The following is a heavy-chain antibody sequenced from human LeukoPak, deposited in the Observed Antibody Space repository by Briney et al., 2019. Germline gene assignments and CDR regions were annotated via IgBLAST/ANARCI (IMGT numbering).Heavy chain of an antibody. V-gene: IGHV1-2*02. CDR3: ARTFTRYFDWLPYY. CDR2: INPNSGGT. D-gene: IGHD3-9*01. CDR1: GYTFTGYY. J-gene: IGHJ4*02. Sequence: GASVKVSCKASGYTFTGYYMHWVRQAPGQGLEWMGWINPNSGGTNYAQKFQGRVTMTRDTSISTAYMELSRLGSDDTAVYYCARTFTRYFDWLPYYWGQGTLVTVSS.